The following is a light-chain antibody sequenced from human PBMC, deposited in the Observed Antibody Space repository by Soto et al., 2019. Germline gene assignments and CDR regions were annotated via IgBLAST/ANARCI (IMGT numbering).Light chain of an antibody. CDR1: QSIRTW. V-gene: IGKV1-5*01. CDR2: YAS. CDR3: LQYISYPYT. Sequence: IQMTQSPSTLPASVGDRVTITCRASQSIRTWLAWYQQKPGKAPKSLIFYASSLESGVPSRFSGSGSGTEFTLTITSVEPDDFATYYCLQYISYPYTFGQGTKLQIK. J-gene: IGKJ2*01.